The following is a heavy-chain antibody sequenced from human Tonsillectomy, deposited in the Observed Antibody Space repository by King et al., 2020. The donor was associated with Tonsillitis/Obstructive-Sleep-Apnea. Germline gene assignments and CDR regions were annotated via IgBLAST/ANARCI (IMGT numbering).Heavy chain of an antibody. J-gene: IGHJ3*02. CDR2: INHSGST. D-gene: IGHD2-15*01. Sequence: VQLQQWGAGLLKPSETLSLTCAVYGGSFSGYYWSWIRQPPGEGLEWIGEINHSGSTNYNPSLKSRVTISVDTSKNQFSLKLSSVTAADTAVYYCARCPGSGGSCILGAFDIWGQGTMVTVSS. V-gene: IGHV4-34*01. CDR1: GGSFSGYY. CDR3: ARCPGSGGSCILGAFDI.